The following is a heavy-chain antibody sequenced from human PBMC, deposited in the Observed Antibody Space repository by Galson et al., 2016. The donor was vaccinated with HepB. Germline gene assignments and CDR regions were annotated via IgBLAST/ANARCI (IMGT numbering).Heavy chain of an antibody. CDR2: IRSKAFAETL. CDR3: TRVSGHSSRS. CDR1: GFTFADYS. Sequence: SLRLSCAGSGFTFADYSVGWFRQAPGKGLEWVGFIRSKAFAETLEYAASVNGRFTMSRDDSRDVAFLHLNGLRREDTGTPFCTRVSGHSSRSWGQGTLVIVSS. D-gene: IGHD3-22*01. V-gene: IGHV3-49*03. J-gene: IGHJ4*02.